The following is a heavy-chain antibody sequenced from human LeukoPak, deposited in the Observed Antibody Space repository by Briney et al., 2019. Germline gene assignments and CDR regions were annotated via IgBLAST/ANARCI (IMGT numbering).Heavy chain of an antibody. CDR2: INPSGGST. CDR1: GGTFSSYA. Sequence: ASVKVSCKASGGTFSSYAISWVRQAPRQGLEWMGIINPSGGSTSYAQKFQGRVTITRDMSTSTAYMELSSLRSEDTAVYYCAASYSYGNFDYWGQGTLVTVSS. D-gene: IGHD5-18*01. CDR3: AASYSYGNFDY. J-gene: IGHJ4*02. V-gene: IGHV1-46*01.